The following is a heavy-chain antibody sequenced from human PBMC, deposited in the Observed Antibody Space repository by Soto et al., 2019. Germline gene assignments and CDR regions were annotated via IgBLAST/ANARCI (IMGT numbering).Heavy chain of an antibody. CDR3: AGGKGTNSGAYYYYGMDV. V-gene: IGHV3-30-3*01. J-gene: IGHJ6*02. Sequence: QVQLLESGGGAVQPERSLRLSCAASGFTFSSYAMHWVRQAPGKGLEWVAVISYDENNKYYAESVKGRFTISRDNSKNTLYLQMSSLRPEDTAVYYCAGGKGTNSGAYYYYGMDVWGQGTTVTVSS. D-gene: IGHD1-7*01. CDR2: ISYDENNK. CDR1: GFTFSSYA.